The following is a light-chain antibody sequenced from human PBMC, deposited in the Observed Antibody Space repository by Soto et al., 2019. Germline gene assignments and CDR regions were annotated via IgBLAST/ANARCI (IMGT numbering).Light chain of an antibody. Sequence: DIQMTQSPSSLSASVGDRVTITCRASQSISSYLNWYQQKPVKAPKLLIYAASSLQSGVPSRFSGSGSATDLTLTIISLQPEDFATYYYQQSYSTPLTFGGGTKVEIK. CDR2: AAS. CDR3: QQSYSTPLT. J-gene: IGKJ4*01. CDR1: QSISSY. V-gene: IGKV1-39*01.